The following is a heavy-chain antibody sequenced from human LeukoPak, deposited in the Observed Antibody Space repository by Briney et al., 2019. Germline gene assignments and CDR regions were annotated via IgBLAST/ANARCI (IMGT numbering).Heavy chain of an antibody. V-gene: IGHV1-2*02. D-gene: IGHD3-10*01. J-gene: IGHJ4*02. CDR1: GYTFTGYY. CDR2: INPNSGGT. Sequence: ASVKVSCKASGYTFTGYYMHWVRQAPGQGLEWMGWINPNSGGTNYAQKFQGRVTMTRDTSISTAYMELSRLRSDDTAVYYCAKEGYYYGSGSSYYFDYWGQGTLVTVSS. CDR3: AKEGYYYGSGSSYYFDY.